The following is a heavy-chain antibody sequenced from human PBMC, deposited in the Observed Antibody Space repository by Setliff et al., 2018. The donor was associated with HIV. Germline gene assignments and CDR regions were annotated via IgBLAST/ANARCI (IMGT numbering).Heavy chain of an antibody. CDR3: ASGEVAAALDY. V-gene: IGHV3-30*02. D-gene: IGHD2-15*01. J-gene: IGHJ4*02. CDR2: IRYDGSQK. Sequence: GGSLRLSCAASVFTFNNYGMNWVRQAPGKGLEWVAFIRYDGSQKYYVDSVKGRFTISRDNSKNSLYLQMNSLRAEDTAVYYCASGEVAAALDYWGRGTLVTVSS. CDR1: VFTFNNYG.